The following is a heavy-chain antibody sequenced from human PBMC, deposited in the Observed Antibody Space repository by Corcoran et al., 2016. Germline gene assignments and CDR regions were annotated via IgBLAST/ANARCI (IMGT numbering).Heavy chain of an antibody. V-gene: IGHV4-34*01. CDR1: GGSFSGYY. J-gene: IGHJ6*02. CDR3: ARSWVAEKYYDFWSGSQGMDV. CDR2: INHSGST. Sequence: QVQLQQWGAGLLKPSETLSLTCAVYGGSFSGYYWSWIRQPPGKGLEWIGEINHSGSTNYNPSLKSRVTISVDTSKNQFSLKLSSVTAADTGVYYGARSWVAEKYYDFWSGSQGMDVWGQGTTVTVSS. D-gene: IGHD3-3*01.